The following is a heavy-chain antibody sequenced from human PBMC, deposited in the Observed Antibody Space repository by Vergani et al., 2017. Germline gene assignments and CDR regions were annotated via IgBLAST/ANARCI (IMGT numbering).Heavy chain of an antibody. CDR3: ARDGQRTTVTKEARSSGDY. V-gene: IGHV1-18*01. Sequence: QVQMVQSGAEVKKPGASVTVSCKASGYPFTSYGISWVRPAPGQGLEWMGWISAYNGNTNYAQKLQGRVTMTTDTSTSTAYMELRSLRSDDTAVYYCARDGQRTTVTKEARSSGDYWGQGTLVTVSS. CDR1: GYPFTSYG. D-gene: IGHD4-17*01. J-gene: IGHJ4*02. CDR2: ISAYNGNT.